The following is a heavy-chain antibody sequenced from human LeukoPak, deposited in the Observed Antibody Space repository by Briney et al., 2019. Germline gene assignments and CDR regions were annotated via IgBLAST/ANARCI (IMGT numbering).Heavy chain of an antibody. D-gene: IGHD3-22*01. V-gene: IGHV3-64*04. J-gene: IGHJ4*02. CDR1: GFTFSSYA. CDR2: ISSNGGST. CDR3: ARDKSWPRYYYDSSGYDY. Sequence: GGSLRLSCSASGFTFSSYAMHWVRQAPGKGLEYVSAISSNGGSTYYADSVKGRFTISRDNSKNTLYLQMNSLRAEDTAVYYCARDKSWPRYYYDSSGYDYWGQGTLVTVSS.